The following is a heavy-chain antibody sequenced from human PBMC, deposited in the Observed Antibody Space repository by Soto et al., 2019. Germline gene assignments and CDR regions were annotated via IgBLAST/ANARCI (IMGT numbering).Heavy chain of an antibody. J-gene: IGHJ2*01. D-gene: IGHD2-15*01. CDR2: ISSSGSTI. V-gene: IGHV3-48*03. Sequence: GGSLRLSCAASGFTFSSYEMNWVRQAPGKGLEWVSYISSSGSTIYYADSVKGRFTISRDNAKNSLYLQMNSLRAEDTAVYYCARYSPALSYWYFDLWGRGTLVTVSS. CDR3: ARYSPALSYWYFDL. CDR1: GFTFSSYE.